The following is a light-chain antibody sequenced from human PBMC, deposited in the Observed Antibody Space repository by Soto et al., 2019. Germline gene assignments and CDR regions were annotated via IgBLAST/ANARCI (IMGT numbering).Light chain of an antibody. V-gene: IGLV7-43*01. Sequence: QAVVTQEPSLTVSPGGTVTLTCASSTGAVTSDYYPSWFQQKPGQAPRALIYSTNYKHSSTPARISGSLLGGKAALTLSGVQPGDEAEYYCLLYYGGAQRVFGGGTKLTVL. CDR2: STN. J-gene: IGLJ3*02. CDR3: LLYYGGAQRV. CDR1: TGAVTSDYY.